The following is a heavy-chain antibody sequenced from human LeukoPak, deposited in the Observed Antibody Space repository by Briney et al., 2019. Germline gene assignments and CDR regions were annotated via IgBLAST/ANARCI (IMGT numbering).Heavy chain of an antibody. V-gene: IGHV3-48*04. J-gene: IGHJ4*02. CDR1: GFTFSSYA. Sequence: GGSLRLSCAASGFTFSSYAMNWVRQAPGKGLEWISFISSSTTTIFYADSVKGRFTISTDNAKNSLYLQMNSLRAEDTAVYYCARDRLIGGRFGELSNWGQGTLVTVSS. CDR2: ISSSTTTI. D-gene: IGHD3-10*01. CDR3: ARDRLIGGRFGELSN.